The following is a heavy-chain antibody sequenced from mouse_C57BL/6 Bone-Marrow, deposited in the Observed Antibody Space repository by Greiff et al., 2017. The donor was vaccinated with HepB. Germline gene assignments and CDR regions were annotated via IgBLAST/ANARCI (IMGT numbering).Heavy chain of an antibody. CDR2: FYPGSGRI. D-gene: IGHD1-1*01. V-gene: IGHV1-62-2*01. Sequence: VQLQESGAELVKPGASVKLSCKASGYTFTEYTIHWVKQRSGQGLEWIGWFYPGSGRIKYNEKFKDKATLTADKSSSTVYMELSRLTSEDSAVYFCARHEDDYGSSLYYYAMDYWGQGTSVTDSS. CDR3: ARHEDDYGSSLYYYAMDY. CDR1: GYTFTEYT. J-gene: IGHJ4*01.